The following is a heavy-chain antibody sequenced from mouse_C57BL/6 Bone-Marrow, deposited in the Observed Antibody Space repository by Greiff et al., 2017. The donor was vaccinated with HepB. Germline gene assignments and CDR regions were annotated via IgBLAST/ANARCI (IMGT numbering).Heavy chain of an antibody. Sequence: VQLQQSGAELVRPGASVKLSCTASGFNIKDDYMHWVKQRPEQGLEWIGWIDPENGDTEYASKFQGKATITADTSSNTAYLPLSSLTSEDTAVYYCTTRGNWAFDYWGQGTTLTVSS. J-gene: IGHJ2*01. CDR3: TTRGNWAFDY. D-gene: IGHD4-1*01. CDR2: IDPENGDT. V-gene: IGHV14-4*01. CDR1: GFNIKDDY.